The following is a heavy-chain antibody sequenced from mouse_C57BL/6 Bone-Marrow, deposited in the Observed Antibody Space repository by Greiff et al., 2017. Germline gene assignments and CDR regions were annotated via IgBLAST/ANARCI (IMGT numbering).Heavy chain of an antibody. CDR2: IYPGSGST. Sequence: QVQLQQPGAELVKPGASVKMSCKASGYTFTSYWLTWVKQRPGQGLEWIGDIYPGSGSTNYNEKFKSKATLTVDTSSSTAYMQLSSLTSEDSAVYYCARGDYYGSSYNYFDYWGQGTTLTVSS. V-gene: IGHV1-55*01. D-gene: IGHD1-1*01. CDR3: ARGDYYGSSYNYFDY. J-gene: IGHJ2*01. CDR1: GYTFTSYW.